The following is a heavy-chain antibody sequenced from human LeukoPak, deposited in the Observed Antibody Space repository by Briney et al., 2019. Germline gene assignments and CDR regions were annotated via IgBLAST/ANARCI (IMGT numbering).Heavy chain of an antibody. V-gene: IGHV4-4*07. CDR1: GGSISSYY. CDR3: ARQYQLLGYYYYYYVDV. Sequence: PSETLSLTCTVSGGSISSYYWSWIRQPAGKGLEWIGRIYTSGSTNYNPSLKSRVTISVDTSKNQFSLKLSSVTAADTAVYYCARQYQLLGYYYYYYVDVWGKGTTVTVSS. CDR2: IYTSGST. D-gene: IGHD2-2*01. J-gene: IGHJ6*03.